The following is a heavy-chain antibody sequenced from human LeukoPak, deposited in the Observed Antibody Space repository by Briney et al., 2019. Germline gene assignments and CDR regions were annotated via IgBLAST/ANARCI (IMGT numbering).Heavy chain of an antibody. Sequence: SSVKLSCKASGGTFSSYAISWVRQAAGHRLEWMRGIIPIFGTANYAQKFQGRVTITADESTSTAYMELRSLRSEDTAVYYCALGYNYSRLDPWGQGTVLPVSS. D-gene: IGHD5-18*01. CDR2: IIPIFGTA. CDR3: ALGYNYSRLDP. J-gene: IGHJ5*02. CDR1: GGTFSSYA. V-gene: IGHV1-69*01.